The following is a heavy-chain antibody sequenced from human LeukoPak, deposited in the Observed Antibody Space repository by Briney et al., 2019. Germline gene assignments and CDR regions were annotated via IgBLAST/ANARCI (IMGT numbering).Heavy chain of an antibody. D-gene: IGHD3-10*01. CDR3: AGSYYNVFDY. V-gene: IGHV3-33*01. Sequence: GGSLRLSCAASGFTFSNYGMHWVRQAPGKGLEWVALIWYDGSNKYYADSVKGRFTISRDNSKNTLYLQMNSLRAEDMAVYYCAGSYYNVFDYWGQGTLVTVSS. CDR2: IWYDGSNK. J-gene: IGHJ4*02. CDR1: GFTFSNYG.